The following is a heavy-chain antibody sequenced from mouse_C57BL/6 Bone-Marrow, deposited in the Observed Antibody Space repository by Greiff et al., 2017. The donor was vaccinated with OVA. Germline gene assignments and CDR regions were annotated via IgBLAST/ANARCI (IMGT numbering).Heavy chain of an antibody. CDR2: INPGSGGT. J-gene: IGHJ4*01. CDR1: GYAFTNYL. Sequence: VKLQESGAELVRPGTSVKVSCKASGYAFTNYLIEWVKQRPGQGLEWIGVINPGSGGTNYNEKFKGKATLTADKSSSTAYMQLSSLTSEDSAVYFCARSGVLRSYYAMDYWGQGTSVTVSS. D-gene: IGHD1-1*01. V-gene: IGHV1-54*01. CDR3: ARSGVLRSYYAMDY.